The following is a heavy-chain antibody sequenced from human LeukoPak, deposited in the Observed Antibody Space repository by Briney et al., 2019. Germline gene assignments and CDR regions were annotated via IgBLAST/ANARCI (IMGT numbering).Heavy chain of an antibody. CDR3: ASLSIFGVVIPQGY. CDR1: GGSISSSSYY. D-gene: IGHD3-3*01. Sequence: PSETLSLTCTVSGGSISSSSYYWGWLRQPPGKGLEWIGSIYYSGSTYYNPSLKSRVTISVDTSKNQFSLKLSSVTAADTAVYYCASLSIFGVVIPQGYWGQGTLVTVSS. V-gene: IGHV4-39*01. J-gene: IGHJ4*02. CDR2: IYYSGST.